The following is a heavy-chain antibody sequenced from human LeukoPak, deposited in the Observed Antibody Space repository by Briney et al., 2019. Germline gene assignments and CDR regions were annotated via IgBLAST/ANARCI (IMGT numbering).Heavy chain of an antibody. V-gene: IGHV1-69*05. Sequence: ASVKVSCKXSGGTFISYAISWVGQPPGQGREWMGRIIPIFGTANYSQKFQGRVTINTDESTSTAYMELSSLRSEDTAVYYCARGDHQNSGRYYPFGYWGQGTLVTVSS. CDR1: GGTFISYA. J-gene: IGHJ4*02. CDR3: ARGDHQNSGRYYPFGY. D-gene: IGHD1-26*01. CDR2: IIPIFGTA.